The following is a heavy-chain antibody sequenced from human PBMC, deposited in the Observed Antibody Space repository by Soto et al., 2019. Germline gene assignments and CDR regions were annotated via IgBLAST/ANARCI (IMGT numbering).Heavy chain of an antibody. Sequence: EVQLLESGGGLVQPGGSLRLSCAASGFTFSSYAMSWVRQAPGKGLEWVSAISGSGGSTYYADSVTGRFTISRDNSKNTLYLQMNSLRAEDTAVYYCAKSYSGYYDFWSGPTPRFMDVWGQGTTVTVSS. D-gene: IGHD3-3*01. CDR2: ISGSGGST. J-gene: IGHJ6*02. CDR1: GFTFSSYA. V-gene: IGHV3-23*01. CDR3: AKSYSGYYDFWSGPTPRFMDV.